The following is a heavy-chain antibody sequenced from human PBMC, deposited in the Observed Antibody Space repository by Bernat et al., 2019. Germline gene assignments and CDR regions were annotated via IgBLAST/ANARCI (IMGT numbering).Heavy chain of an antibody. D-gene: IGHD3-3*01. CDR3: ARGFTIFGVVTNYYYGMDV. Sequence: QLQLQESGPGLVKPSETLSLTCTVSGGSISSSSYYWGWIRQPPGKGLEWIGSIYYSGSTYYNPSLKSRVTISVETSKNQFSLKLSSVTAADTAVYYCARGFTIFGVVTNYYYGMDVWGQGTTVTVSS. V-gene: IGHV4-39*01. CDR1: GGSISSSSYY. CDR2: IYYSGST. J-gene: IGHJ6*02.